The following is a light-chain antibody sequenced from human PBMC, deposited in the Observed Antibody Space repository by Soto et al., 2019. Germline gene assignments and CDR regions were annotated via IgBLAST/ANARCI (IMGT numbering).Light chain of an antibody. V-gene: IGKV3D-15*01. CDR3: QQYNRWPQT. CDR2: GAS. CDR1: QGVSGNF. J-gene: IGKJ1*01. Sequence: EIVLTQSPGTLSSSPGERATLSCRASQGVSGNFLAWHQDKPGQAPRLLIYGASSRATGVPDRFSGSGSGTEFTLTISSLQSEDIAVYYCQQYNRWPQTFGQGTKVDIK.